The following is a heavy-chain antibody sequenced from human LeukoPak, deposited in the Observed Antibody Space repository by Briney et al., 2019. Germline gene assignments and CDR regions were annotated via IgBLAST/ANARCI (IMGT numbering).Heavy chain of an antibody. D-gene: IGHD5-24*01. Sequence: ASVKVSCKASGYTFATYAMHWVRQAPGQRLEWMGWINAGGGNTKYSQKLQGRVTITRNTSASTAYMELTSLRSEDTAVYYCARGWVDYWGQGTLVTVSS. CDR3: ARGWVDY. CDR2: INAGGGNT. J-gene: IGHJ4*02. CDR1: GYTFATYA. V-gene: IGHV1-3*01.